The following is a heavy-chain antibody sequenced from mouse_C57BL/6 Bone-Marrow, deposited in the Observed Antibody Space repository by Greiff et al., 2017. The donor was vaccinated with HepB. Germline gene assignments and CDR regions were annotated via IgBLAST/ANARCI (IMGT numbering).Heavy chain of an antibody. CDR3: ARFRYYGSSYGLCDY. CDR1: GYTFKSYG. Sequence: QVQLQQSGAELARPGASVKLSCKASGYTFKSYGISWVKQRTGQGLEWIGEIYPRSGNTYYNEKFKGKATLTADKSSSTAYMELRSLTSEDSAVYFCARFRYYGSSYGLCDYWGQGTTLTVSS. D-gene: IGHD1-1*01. V-gene: IGHV1-81*01. J-gene: IGHJ2*01. CDR2: IYPRSGNT.